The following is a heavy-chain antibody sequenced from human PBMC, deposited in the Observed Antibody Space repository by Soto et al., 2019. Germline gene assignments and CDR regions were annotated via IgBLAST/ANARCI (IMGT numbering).Heavy chain of an antibody. V-gene: IGHV1-46*01. CDR3: ARGDGRGSSGFYYYYGMDV. Sequence: QVQLVQSGAEVKKPGASVKVSCKASGFTFTNDFFHWVRQAPRQDLEWMGKISPYDGSTNYVQSLQGRVTMTSDTSTSRVYMELSSLRSEDTAVYYWARGDGRGSSGFYYYYGMDVWGHGTKVLVSS. CDR2: ISPYDGST. CDR1: GFTFTNDF. D-gene: IGHD6-25*01. J-gene: IGHJ6*02.